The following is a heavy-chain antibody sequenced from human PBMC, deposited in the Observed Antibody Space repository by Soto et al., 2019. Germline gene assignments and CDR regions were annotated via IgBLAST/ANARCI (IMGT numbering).Heavy chain of an antibody. CDR3: ARALGYSGYAGMDV. CDR1: GYTFTIYG. D-gene: IGHD5-12*01. J-gene: IGHJ6*02. Sequence: QVQLVQPEGEVKKPGASVKVSCKASGYTFTIYGINWVRQAPGQGLEWMGWISPDNGNTNYAQKLQGRVTMTTDTSTSTAYMELRSLRSDDTAVYYCARALGYSGYAGMDVWGQGTTVTVSS. CDR2: ISPDNGNT. V-gene: IGHV1-18*01.